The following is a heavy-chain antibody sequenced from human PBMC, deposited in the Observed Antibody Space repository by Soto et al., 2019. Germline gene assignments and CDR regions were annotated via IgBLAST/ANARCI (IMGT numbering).Heavy chain of an antibody. D-gene: IGHD6-6*01. V-gene: IGHV3-72*01. Sequence: GGSLRLSCAASGFTFSDHYMDWVRQAPGKGLEWVGRTRNKANSYTTEYAASVKGRFTISRDDSKHSLYLQMNSLKTEDTAVYYCSGSSSSLSYYYGMDVWGQGTTVTVSS. J-gene: IGHJ6*02. CDR2: TRNKANSYTT. CDR1: GFTFSDHY. CDR3: SGSSSSLSYYYGMDV.